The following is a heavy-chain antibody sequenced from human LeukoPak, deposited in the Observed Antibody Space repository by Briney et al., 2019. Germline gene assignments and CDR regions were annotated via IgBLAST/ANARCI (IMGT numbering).Heavy chain of an antibody. CDR2: VSGSGAST. Sequence: GGSLRLSCIVSGFTLSSYEMSWIRQAPGKGLEWVSHVSGSGASTYYADSVKGRFTISRDNSKNTVYLQMNSLRAEDTAVYYCAKDRLRGVASYMDIWGRGTTVTISS. CDR1: GFTLSSYE. D-gene: IGHD2-8*01. J-gene: IGHJ6*03. CDR3: AKDRLRGVASYMDI. V-gene: IGHV3-23*01.